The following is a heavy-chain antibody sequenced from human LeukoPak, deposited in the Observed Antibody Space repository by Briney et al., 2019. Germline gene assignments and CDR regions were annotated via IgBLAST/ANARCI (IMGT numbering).Heavy chain of an antibody. Sequence: ASVKVSCKASGYTFTGYYMHWVRQAPGQGLEWMGWINPNSGGTNYAQKFQGRVTMTRDTSISTAYMELSSLRSDDTAVYYCARDLENTLYGSGRNWFDPWGQGTLVTVSS. V-gene: IGHV1-2*02. J-gene: IGHJ5*02. D-gene: IGHD3-10*01. CDR1: GYTFTGYY. CDR2: INPNSGGT. CDR3: ARDLENTLYGSGRNWFDP.